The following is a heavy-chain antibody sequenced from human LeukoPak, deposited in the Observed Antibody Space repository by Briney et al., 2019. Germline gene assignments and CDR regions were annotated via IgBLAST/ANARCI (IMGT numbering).Heavy chain of an antibody. J-gene: IGHJ4*02. CDR3: ARGWAPAAILTRRGDY. V-gene: IGHV3-48*03. CDR1: GFTFSSYE. Sequence: PGGSLRLSCAASGFTFSSYEMNWVRQAPGKGLEWVSYISSSGSTIYYADSVKGRFTTSRDNAKNSLYLQMNSLRAEDTAVYYCARGWAPAAILTRRGDYWGQGTLVTVSS. D-gene: IGHD2-2*01. CDR2: ISSSGSTI.